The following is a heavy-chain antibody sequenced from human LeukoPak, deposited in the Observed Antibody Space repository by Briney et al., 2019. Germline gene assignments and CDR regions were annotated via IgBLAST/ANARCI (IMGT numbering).Heavy chain of an antibody. V-gene: IGHV3-30*02. CDR1: GFTFSSYG. D-gene: IGHD3-9*01. CDR2: IRFDGRNK. J-gene: IGHJ4*02. Sequence: GGSLRLSCAASGFTFSSYGMHWVRQAPGKGLEWVAFIRFDGRNKYYADFVKGRFTISRDNSKITLYLQMNSLRDEDTAVYYCAKAPHPYYDILTGYYDYWGQGTLVTVSS. CDR3: AKAPHPYYDILTGYYDY.